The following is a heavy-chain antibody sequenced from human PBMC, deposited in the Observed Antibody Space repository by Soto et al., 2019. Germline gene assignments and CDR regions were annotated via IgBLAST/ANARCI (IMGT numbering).Heavy chain of an antibody. CDR3: AKGRGQNWNFDY. Sequence: EVQLLESGGGSVQPGGYLRLSCAASGFTFSSYAMHWVRRPPGKGLEWVSSISGSGGTAYYADSVTGRFSISRDSLVNTLYLQMNSLRAEDTAVYYCAKGRGQNWNFDYWGQGTLVTVSP. D-gene: IGHD1-1*01. V-gene: IGHV3-23*01. CDR2: ISGSGGTA. CDR1: GFTFSSYA. J-gene: IGHJ4*02.